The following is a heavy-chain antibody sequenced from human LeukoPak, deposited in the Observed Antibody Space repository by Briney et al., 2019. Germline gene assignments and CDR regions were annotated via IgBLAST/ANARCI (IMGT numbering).Heavy chain of an antibody. J-gene: IGHJ4*02. Sequence: GASVKVSCKASGGTFSSYAISWVRQAPGQGLEWMGRIIPILGIANYAQKFQGRVTITADKSTSTAYMELSSLRSEDTAVYYCASAAVAGTAPVRYWGQGTLVTVSS. D-gene: IGHD6-19*01. CDR3: ASAAVAGTAPVRY. CDR2: IIPILGIA. V-gene: IGHV1-69*04. CDR1: GGTFSSYA.